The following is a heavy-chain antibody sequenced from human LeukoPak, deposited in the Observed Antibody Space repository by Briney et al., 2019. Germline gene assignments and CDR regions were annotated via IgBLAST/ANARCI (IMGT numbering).Heavy chain of an antibody. Sequence: GGSVRLLCGPSGFTFCIPAMSCLRKAPGRGLVRVSDIRGKGYRTHYGLSVRGRFTVSRDTSANAVFLKLNSQRAEDTAIYYCAELLRGEFVHYLDCWGQRTQVTVCS. CDR3: AELLRGEFVHYLDC. CDR1: GFTFCIPA. J-gene: IGHJ4*02. D-gene: IGHD3-10*01. V-gene: IGHV3-23*01. CDR2: IRGKGYRT.